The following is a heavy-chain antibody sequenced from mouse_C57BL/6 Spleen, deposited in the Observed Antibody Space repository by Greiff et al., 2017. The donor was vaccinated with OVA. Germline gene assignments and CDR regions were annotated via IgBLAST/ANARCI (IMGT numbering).Heavy chain of an antibody. V-gene: IGHV5-17*01. Sequence: EVKLEESGGGLVKPGGSLKLSCAASGFTFSDYGMHWVRQAPEKGLEWVAYISSGSSTIYYADTVKGRFTISRDNAKNTLFLQMTSLRSEDTAMYYCARGGYDESAMDYWGQGTSVTVSS. CDR3: ARGGYDESAMDY. D-gene: IGHD2-2*01. CDR2: ISSGSSTI. CDR1: GFTFSDYG. J-gene: IGHJ4*01.